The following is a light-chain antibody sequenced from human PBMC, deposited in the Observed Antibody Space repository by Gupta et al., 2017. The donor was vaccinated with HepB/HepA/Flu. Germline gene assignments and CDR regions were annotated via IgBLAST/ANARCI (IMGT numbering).Light chain of an antibody. V-gene: IGLV3-21*02. CDR3: QVWDSDSDNVV. Sequence: SYVLTQTPSGSVAPGQTALSTCEGDNIGTKSVHWYQQKPGQAPVLVVYDDYDRPSGIPERLSGSHTGSAATLTIHRVEAGDEADYYCQVWDSDSDNVVFGGGSKLTVL. CDR1: NIGTKS. J-gene: IGLJ3*02. CDR2: DDY.